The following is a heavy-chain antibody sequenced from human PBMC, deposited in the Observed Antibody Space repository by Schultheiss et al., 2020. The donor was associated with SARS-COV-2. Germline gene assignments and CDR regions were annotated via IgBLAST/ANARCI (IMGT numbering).Heavy chain of an antibody. D-gene: IGHD3-10*01. J-gene: IGHJ4*02. CDR3: AKGDYYSSGRYSAYFDY. V-gene: IGHV3-30*18. Sequence: GGSLRLSCAASGFTFSSYGMHWVRQAPGKGLEWVAVISYDGSNKYYEDSVKGRFTISRDNSKNTLYLQKNSLRAEDTAVYYCAKGDYYSSGRYSAYFDYWGQGTLVTVSS. CDR1: GFTFSSYG. CDR2: ISYDGSNK.